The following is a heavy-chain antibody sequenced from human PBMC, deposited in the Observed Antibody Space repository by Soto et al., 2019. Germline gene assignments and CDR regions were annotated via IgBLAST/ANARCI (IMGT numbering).Heavy chain of an antibody. CDR1: GGTITNYY. J-gene: IGHJ4*02. V-gene: IGHV4-59*08. CDR2: IYYSGIT. D-gene: IGHD2-2*02. CDR3: ATIPATTILTDY. Sequence: SETLSLTCTVAGGTITNYYWSWIRQPPGKGLEWIGYIYYSGITDYNPSLKSRVTISVDTSKNQFSLKLSSVTAADTAVYYCATIPATTILTDYWGQGTLVTVSS.